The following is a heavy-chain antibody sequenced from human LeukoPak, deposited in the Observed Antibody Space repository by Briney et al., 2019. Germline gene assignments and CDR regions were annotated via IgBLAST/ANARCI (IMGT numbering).Heavy chain of an antibody. CDR3: AAICFGNLAIDY. J-gene: IGHJ4*02. D-gene: IGHD3-10*01. Sequence: SETLSLTCTVSGGAVTSNSYYWRRIRQPPGKGLEWIGYISYSGSTNYNPSLKSRITISVDTSKNQFSLKLTSVTAADTAVYYCAAICFGNLAIDYWGQGTLVTVSS. CDR2: ISYSGST. CDR1: GGAVTSNSYY. V-gene: IGHV4-61*01.